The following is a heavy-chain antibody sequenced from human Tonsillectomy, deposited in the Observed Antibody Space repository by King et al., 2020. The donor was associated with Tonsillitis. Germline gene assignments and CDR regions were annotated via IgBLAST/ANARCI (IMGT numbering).Heavy chain of an antibody. CDR2: ISAYNGHT. J-gene: IGHJ3*02. V-gene: IGHV1-18*04. Sequence: QLVQSGAEVKKPGASVKVSCKASGYTFTTYGISWVRQAPGQGLEWMGWISAYNGHTNYAQKLQGRITMTTDTSTSTAYMDLRSLRSDDTAVYYCARDYYDSSATPGSDAFDIWGQGTMVTVSS. CDR1: GYTFTTYG. CDR3: ARDYYDSSATPGSDAFDI. D-gene: IGHD3-22*01.